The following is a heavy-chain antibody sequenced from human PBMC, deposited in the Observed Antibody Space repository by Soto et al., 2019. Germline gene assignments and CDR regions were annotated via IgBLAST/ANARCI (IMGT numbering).Heavy chain of an antibody. V-gene: IGHV1-3*01. CDR1: GYTFTSYA. CDR3: AASYGSGYRAFDY. J-gene: IGHJ4*02. Sequence: ASVKVSCKASGYTFTSYAMHWVRQAPGQRLEWMGWINAGNNNIKYLQKFQGRVTITADKSTNTAYMQLSSLRSEDTAIYYCAASYGSGYRAFDYWGQGALVTVSS. CDR2: INAGNNNI. D-gene: IGHD3-10*01.